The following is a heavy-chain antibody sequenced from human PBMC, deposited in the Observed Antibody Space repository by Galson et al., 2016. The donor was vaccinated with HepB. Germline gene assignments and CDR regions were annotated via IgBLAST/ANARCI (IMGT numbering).Heavy chain of an antibody. V-gene: IGHV4-38-2*01. CDR3: ARAGTTVTTHYYYLDS. CDR2: FYRSETT. D-gene: IGHD4-17*01. J-gene: IGHJ4*02. Sequence: ETLSLTCAVSGYSISSGYYWGWIRQSPGKGLEWIASFYRSETTYYAPSLKSRVTISVDASKNQFSLKLSSVTAEGTAVYYCARAGTTVTTHYYYLDSWGQGTLVTVSP. CDR1: GYSISSGYY.